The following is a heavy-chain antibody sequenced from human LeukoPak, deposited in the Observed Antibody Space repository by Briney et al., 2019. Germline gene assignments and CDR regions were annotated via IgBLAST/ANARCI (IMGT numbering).Heavy chain of an antibody. CDR3: ATTIFGVLDP. V-gene: IGHV4-39*01. CDR2: IYYSGST. Sequence: PSETLSLTCTVSGGSISRSSYYWGWIRQPPGKGLEWIGSIYYSGSTYYNPSLKSRVTISVDTSKNQFSLKLSSVTAADTAVYYCATTIFGVLDPWGQGTLVTVSS. CDR1: GGSISRSSYY. D-gene: IGHD3-3*01. J-gene: IGHJ5*02.